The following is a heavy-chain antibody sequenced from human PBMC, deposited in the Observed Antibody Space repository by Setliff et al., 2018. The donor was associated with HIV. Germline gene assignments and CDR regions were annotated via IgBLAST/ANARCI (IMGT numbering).Heavy chain of an antibody. J-gene: IGHJ4*02. Sequence: PGGSLRLSCAASGFSISNNYMSWVRQAPGKGLEWVAVTYREYGAYYADSVKGRFTVSRDNSKNTVDLQMHSLRAEDTAVYYGARGRISYGDYYSWGRGILVTVSS. CDR3: ARGRISYGDYYS. V-gene: IGHV3-53*01. CDR1: GFSISNNY. CDR2: TYREYGA. D-gene: IGHD4-17*01.